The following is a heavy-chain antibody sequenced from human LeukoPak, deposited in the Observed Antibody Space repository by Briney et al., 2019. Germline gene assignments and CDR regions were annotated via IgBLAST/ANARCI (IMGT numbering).Heavy chain of an antibody. J-gene: IGHJ4*02. V-gene: IGHV3-23*01. CDR2: ISGSGGST. D-gene: IGHD6-13*01. CDR1: GFTFSSYA. CDR3: AKGHLPYSSSWSDY. Sequence: GGSLRLSCAASGFTFSSYAMSWVRQAPGKGLEGVSAISGSGGSTYYADSVKGRFTISRDNSKNTLYLQMNSLRAEDTAVYYCAKGHLPYSSSWSDYWGQGTLVTVSS.